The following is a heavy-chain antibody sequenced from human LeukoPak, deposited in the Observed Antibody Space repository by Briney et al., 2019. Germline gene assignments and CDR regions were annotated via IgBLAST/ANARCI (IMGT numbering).Heavy chain of an antibody. Sequence: PGGSLRLSCAASGFTFSSYGMNWVRQAPGKGLEWVSYISSSGSTIYYADSVKGRFTISRDNAKNSLYLQMNSLRAEDTAVYYCGRLWYYYYGMDVWGKGTTVTVSS. CDR3: GRLWYYYYGMDV. CDR2: ISSSGSTI. D-gene: IGHD2-21*01. V-gene: IGHV3-48*03. J-gene: IGHJ6*04. CDR1: GFTFSSYG.